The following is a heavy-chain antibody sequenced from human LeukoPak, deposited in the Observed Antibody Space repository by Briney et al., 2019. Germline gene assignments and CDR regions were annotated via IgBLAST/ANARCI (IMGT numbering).Heavy chain of an antibody. D-gene: IGHD6-19*01. V-gene: IGHV4-34*01. J-gene: IGHJ3*02. CDR3: ARSSGWYSAFDI. Sequence: PSETLSLTCAVYGGSFSGYYWSWIRQPLGKGLEWIGEINHSGSTNYNPSLKSRVTISVDTSKNQFSLKLSSVTAADTAVYYCARSSGWYSAFDIWGQGTMVTVSS. CDR1: GGSFSGYY. CDR2: INHSGST.